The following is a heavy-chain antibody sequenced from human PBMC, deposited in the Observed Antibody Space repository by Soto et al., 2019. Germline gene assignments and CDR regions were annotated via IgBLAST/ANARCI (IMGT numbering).Heavy chain of an antibody. V-gene: IGHV1-2*04. J-gene: IGHJ6*02. CDR3: ARTPYNGRAGVYGMDG. D-gene: IGHD1-26*01. CDR2: IDADSGDT. Sequence: QVQLVQSGAEAKKPGASLKVSCKASGYTFSDYYIHWVRQAPGQGLEWMGWIDADSGDTKYAQKLRGWVTMTRDTSINTAYMELSRLRSDDTAVYYCARTPYNGRAGVYGMDGWGQGTTVTVSS. CDR1: GYTFSDYY.